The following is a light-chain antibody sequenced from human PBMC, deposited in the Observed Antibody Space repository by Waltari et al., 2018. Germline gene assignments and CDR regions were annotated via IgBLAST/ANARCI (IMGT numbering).Light chain of an antibody. J-gene: IGKJ1*01. Sequence: EIVLTQPPGTLSLSLGDRATVSWRASQSVSRALAWYQQKPGQAPRLLIYGASTRATGIPDRFSGSGSGTDFSLTISRLEPDDFAVYYCQHYLRLPVTFGQGTTVEI. CDR3: QHYLRLPVT. CDR1: QSVSRA. V-gene: IGKV3-20*01. CDR2: GAS.